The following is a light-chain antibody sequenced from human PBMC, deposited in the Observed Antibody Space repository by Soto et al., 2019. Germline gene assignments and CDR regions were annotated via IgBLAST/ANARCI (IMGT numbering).Light chain of an antibody. CDR1: SSDVGGYNY. CDR2: DVS. J-gene: IGLJ1*01. CDR3: SSYTSDSTYV. V-gene: IGLV2-14*01. Sequence: CVLTQPASVSGSPGHSITISCTGTSSDVGGYNYVSWYQEHPGKAPKLMIYDVSNRPSGVSNRFSGSKSGNTASLTISGLQAEDEADYYCSSYTSDSTYVFGTGTKVTVL.